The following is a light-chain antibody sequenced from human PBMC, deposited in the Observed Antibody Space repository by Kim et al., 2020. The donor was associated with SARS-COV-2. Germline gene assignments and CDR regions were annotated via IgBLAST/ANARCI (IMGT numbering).Light chain of an antibody. J-gene: IGLJ1*01. CDR3: QAWDSSTHNYV. Sequence: PRQNASHHCSGYKLGDKSGSWYQQKPGPSPVVVIYQDNQRPSGIPERFPGSNSGNTATLTISGTQAMDEADYYCQAWDSSTHNYVFGAGTKVTVL. CDR1: KLGDKS. CDR2: QDN. V-gene: IGLV3-1*01.